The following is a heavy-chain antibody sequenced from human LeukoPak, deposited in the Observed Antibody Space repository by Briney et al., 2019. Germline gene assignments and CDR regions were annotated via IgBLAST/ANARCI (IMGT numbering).Heavy chain of an antibody. Sequence: SETLSLTCTVSGGSISSYYWSWIRQPPGKGLEWIGYIYYSESTNYNPSPKSRVTISVDTSKNQFSLKLSSVTAADTAVYYCARAIYSSGYYSFDYWGQGTLVTVSS. CDR3: ARAIYSSGYYSFDY. CDR1: GGSISSYY. V-gene: IGHV4-59*01. CDR2: IYYSEST. J-gene: IGHJ4*02. D-gene: IGHD3-22*01.